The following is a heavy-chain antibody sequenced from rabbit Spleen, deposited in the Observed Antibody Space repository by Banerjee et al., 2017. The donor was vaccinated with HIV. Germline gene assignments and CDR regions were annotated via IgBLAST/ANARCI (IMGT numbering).Heavy chain of an antibody. CDR2: INAITGKA. J-gene: IGHJ6*01. D-gene: IGHD8-1*01. V-gene: IGHV1S45*01. Sequence: QEQLVESGGGLVKPEGSLKLSCTASGFSFSNKAVMCWVRQAPGEGLEWITCINAITGKAVYASWAKGRFTISRASSTTVFLQMTSLTAADTATYFCARDLGSTYFADCLDLWGPGTLVTVS. CDR3: ARDLGSTYFADCLDL. CDR1: GFSFSNKAV.